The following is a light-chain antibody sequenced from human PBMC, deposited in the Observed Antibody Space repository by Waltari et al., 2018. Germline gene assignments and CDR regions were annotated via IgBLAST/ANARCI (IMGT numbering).Light chain of an antibody. CDR2: KTS. V-gene: IGKV1-5*03. Sequence: DIQMNQSPSTLSASVGDRVTITCRASQDITKWLAWYQQKPGEAPNLLNYKTSTLETGVPSRFSGRGSGTEFTLTISSLQPDDFATYYCQQYHSFSTFGPGTVVDIK. J-gene: IGKJ3*01. CDR1: QDITKW. CDR3: QQYHSFST.